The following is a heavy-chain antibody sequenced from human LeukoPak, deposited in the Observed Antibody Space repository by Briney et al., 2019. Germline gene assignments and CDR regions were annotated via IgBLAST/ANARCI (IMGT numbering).Heavy chain of an antibody. Sequence: SETLSLTCTVSGGSISSYYWSWIRQPAGKGLEWIGRIYTSGSTNYNPSLKSRVTMSVDTSKNQFSLKLSSVTAADTAVYYCARDSRLDYDFWSGYPNYFDYWGQGTLVTVSS. CDR3: ARDSRLDYDFWSGYPNYFDY. J-gene: IGHJ4*02. D-gene: IGHD3-3*01. CDR2: IYTSGST. V-gene: IGHV4-4*07. CDR1: GGSISSYY.